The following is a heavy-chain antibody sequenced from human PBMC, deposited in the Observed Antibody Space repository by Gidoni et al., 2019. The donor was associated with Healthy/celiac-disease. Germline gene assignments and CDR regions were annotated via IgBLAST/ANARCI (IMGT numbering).Heavy chain of an antibody. CDR1: GFTVRSNY. D-gene: IGHD3-3*01. J-gene: IGHJ6*02. Sequence: EVQLVESGGGLIQPGGSLRLSCSASGFTVRSNYMSWVRQAPGKGLEWVSVIYSGGSTYYADSVKGRFTISRDNSKNTLYLQMNSLRAEDTAVYYCARESRYDPYPSYYYYGMDVWGQGTTVTVSS. CDR3: ARESRYDPYPSYYYYGMDV. V-gene: IGHV3-53*01. CDR2: IYSGGST.